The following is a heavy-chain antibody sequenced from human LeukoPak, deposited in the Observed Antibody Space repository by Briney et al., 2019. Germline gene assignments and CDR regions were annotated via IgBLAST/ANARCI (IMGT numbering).Heavy chain of an antibody. CDR3: AKFSEYCSGGSCFDAFDI. CDR2: KRYDGSTK. J-gene: IGHJ3*02. D-gene: IGHD2-15*01. Sequence: SGGSLRLPCGASGFTFSSYGMHWVRQAPSKGLEWVAFKRYDGSTKYYADSVKGRFTISRDNSKNTLYLQMNSLRAEDTAVYYCAKFSEYCSGGSCFDAFDIWGQGTMVTVSS. CDR1: GFTFSSYG. V-gene: IGHV3-30*02.